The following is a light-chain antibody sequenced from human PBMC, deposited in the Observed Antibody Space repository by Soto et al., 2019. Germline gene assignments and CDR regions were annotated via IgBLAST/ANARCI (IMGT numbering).Light chain of an antibody. CDR3: QQYNNWPRT. Sequence: DIVMTQSPATLSVSPGERATISCRASQSVSINLAWYQQKPGQGPRLLIYGASTRATGFPARFSGSGSGTDFTLTISSLQSEDFAVYYCQQYNNWPRTFGQGTKVDIK. J-gene: IGKJ1*01. V-gene: IGKV3-15*01. CDR2: GAS. CDR1: QSVSIN.